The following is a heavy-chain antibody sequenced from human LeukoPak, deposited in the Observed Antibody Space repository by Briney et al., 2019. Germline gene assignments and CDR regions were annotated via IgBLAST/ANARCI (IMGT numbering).Heavy chain of an antibody. V-gene: IGHV1-2*04. D-gene: IGHD3-10*01. J-gene: IGHJ4*02. CDR1: GYTFTGYY. Sequence: ASVNVSCKASGYTFTGYYMHWVRQAPGQGLEGMGWINPNSGGTNYPQKFQGWVTMTRDTSISTAYMELSRLRSDDTAVYYCARGLWFGELCPLDYWGQGTLVTVSS. CDR2: INPNSGGT. CDR3: ARGLWFGELCPLDY.